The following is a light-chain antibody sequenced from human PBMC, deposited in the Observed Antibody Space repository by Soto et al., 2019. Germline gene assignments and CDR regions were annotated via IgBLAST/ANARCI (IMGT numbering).Light chain of an antibody. V-gene: IGKV3-15*01. CDR1: QSVSSN. CDR2: GAS. J-gene: IGKJ4*01. Sequence: IVMTQSPATLSVSPGERATLSCRASQSVSSNLAWYQQKPGQAPRLLIYGASTRATGIPARFSGSGSGTEFTLTISSLQSEDFAVYYCQQYNNWPPEKPTFGGGTKVDIK. CDR3: QQYNNWPPEKPT.